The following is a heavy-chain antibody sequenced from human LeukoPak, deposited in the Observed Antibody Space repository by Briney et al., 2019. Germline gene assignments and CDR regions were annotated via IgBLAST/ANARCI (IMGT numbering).Heavy chain of an antibody. CDR2: IKSKTDGGTT. Sequence: GGSLRLSCAASGFTFSTARMNWVRQAPGKGLEWVGRIKSKTDGGTTDYAAPVKGRFTISRDDSKNTLYLQMNSLKTEDTAVYYCTTEMGFCSGGSCPVDYWGQGTLVTVSS. CDR1: GFTFSTAR. CDR3: TTEMGFCSGGSCPVDY. J-gene: IGHJ4*02. D-gene: IGHD2-15*01. V-gene: IGHV3-15*07.